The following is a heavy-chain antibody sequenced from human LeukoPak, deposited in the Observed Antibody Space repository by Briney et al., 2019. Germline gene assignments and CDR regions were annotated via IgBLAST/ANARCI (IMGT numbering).Heavy chain of an antibody. J-gene: IGHJ5*02. CDR1: GGTFSSYA. V-gene: IGHV1-69*01. Sequence: SVKVSCKDSGGTFSSYAISWVRQAPGQGLEWMGGIIPIFGTANYAQKFQGRVTITADESTSTAYMELSSLRSEDTAVYYCARVRDYYGSGSSPLQRHNWFDPWGQGTLVTVSS. CDR2: IIPIFGTA. CDR3: ARVRDYYGSGSSPLQRHNWFDP. D-gene: IGHD3-10*01.